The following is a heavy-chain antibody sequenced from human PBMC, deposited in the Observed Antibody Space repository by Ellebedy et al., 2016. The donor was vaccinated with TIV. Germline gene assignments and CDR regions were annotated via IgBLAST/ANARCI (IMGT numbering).Heavy chain of an antibody. J-gene: IGHJ2*01. D-gene: IGHD3/OR15-3a*01. CDR1: GGSLSSYPYY. CDR3: VRNVMIFTFDKWYADL. V-gene: IGHV4-39*01. CDR2: VYYSGNT. Sequence: SETLSLTCTVSGGSLSSYPYYWGWIRQSPGKGLEWIGTVYYSGNTYYNPSLKSRVSISVDTSKNQFSLALNSVHAADTAIYYCVRNVMIFTFDKWYADLWGRGTLVTVSS.